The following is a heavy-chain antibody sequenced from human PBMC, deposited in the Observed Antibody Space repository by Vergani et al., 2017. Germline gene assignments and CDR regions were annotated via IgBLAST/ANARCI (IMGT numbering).Heavy chain of an antibody. J-gene: IGHJ6*03. V-gene: IGHV4-61*02. CDR3: ARASHCINCYSEGPNGPGYYYMDV. D-gene: IGHD2-21*01. Sequence: QVQLQESGPELLKPSKTLSLTCTVPGASVSRGINYWTWIRQPPGRNLAWLVRIYTSGHPIYNPSLESRVTMSVDTSKNQFSLQLSSVTAADTAVYYCARASHCINCYSEGPNGPGYYYMDVWGKGTTVTVSS. CDR2: IYTSGHP. CDR1: GASVSRGINY.